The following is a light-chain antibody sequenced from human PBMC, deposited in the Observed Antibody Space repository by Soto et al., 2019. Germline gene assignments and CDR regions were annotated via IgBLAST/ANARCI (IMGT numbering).Light chain of an antibody. V-gene: IGKV3-11*01. CDR3: QQHINWPLT. CDR1: QTVSSS. CDR2: EAS. Sequence: ETVLTQSPATLSLSPGESATLSCRASQTVSSSLAWYQQKPGQAPRLLIYEASNRATGIPARFSGSGSGADFTLTISSLEPEDFALYYCQQHINWPLTFGGGTKVDIK. J-gene: IGKJ4*01.